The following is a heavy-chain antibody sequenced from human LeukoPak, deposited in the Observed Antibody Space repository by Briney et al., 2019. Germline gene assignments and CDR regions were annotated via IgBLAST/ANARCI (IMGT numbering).Heavy chain of an antibody. Sequence: SETLSLTCAVYGGSFSGYYWSWLRQPPGKGLEWIGEINHSGSTNYNPSLKSRVTISVDTSKNQFSLKLSSVTAADTAVYYCARLLPVGAASYYYYYMDVWGKGTTVTISS. V-gene: IGHV4-34*01. J-gene: IGHJ6*03. CDR3: ARLLPVGAASYYYYYMDV. D-gene: IGHD1-26*01. CDR2: INHSGST. CDR1: GGSFSGYY.